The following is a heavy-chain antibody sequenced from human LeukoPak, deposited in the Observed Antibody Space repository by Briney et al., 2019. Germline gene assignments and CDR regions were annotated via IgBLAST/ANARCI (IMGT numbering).Heavy chain of an antibody. CDR2: IYTSGST. Sequence: KPSETLSLTCAVYGGSFSGYYWSWIRQPPGKGLEWIGRIYTSGSTNYNPSLKSRVTMSVDTSKNQFSLKLSSVTAADTAVYYCARETYYYGSGSYPLFYYYYYMDVWGKGTTVTISS. CDR3: ARETYYYGSGSYPLFYYYYYMDV. D-gene: IGHD3-10*01. V-gene: IGHV4-4*07. CDR1: GGSFSGYY. J-gene: IGHJ6*03.